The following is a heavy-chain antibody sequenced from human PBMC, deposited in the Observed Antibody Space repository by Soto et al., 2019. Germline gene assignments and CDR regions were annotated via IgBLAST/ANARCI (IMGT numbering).Heavy chain of an antibody. V-gene: IGHV5-51*03. CDR2: IYPDDSDT. D-gene: IGHD2-15*01. CDR1: GYPFSTYW. CDR3: ARRGAVVIGATHSPYEGFDS. J-gene: IGHJ3*02. Sequence: EVQLVQSGAEVRRPGESLKISCQASGYPFSTYWIGWVRQVPGKGLEWLGIIYPDDSDTRYSPSFQGQVTMSVDKSITTGYLQWSSLRASDTVVYYCARRGAVVIGATHSPYEGFDSWGQGALVTVSS.